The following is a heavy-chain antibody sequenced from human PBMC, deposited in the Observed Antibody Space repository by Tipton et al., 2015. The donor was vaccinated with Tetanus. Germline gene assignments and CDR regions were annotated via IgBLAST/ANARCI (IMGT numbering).Heavy chain of an antibody. J-gene: IGHJ6*02. D-gene: IGHD1-1*01. Sequence: LRLSCIVSGGSISSGGYYWSWIRQHPGKGLEWVGDIYDSGSIYYNPSLKSRVSISIDTSKNHFSLKLSSVTAADTAVYYCARERYIHYGMDVWGQGTTVTVSS. CDR1: GGSISSGGYY. V-gene: IGHV4-31*03. CDR2: IYDSGSI. CDR3: ARERYIHYGMDV.